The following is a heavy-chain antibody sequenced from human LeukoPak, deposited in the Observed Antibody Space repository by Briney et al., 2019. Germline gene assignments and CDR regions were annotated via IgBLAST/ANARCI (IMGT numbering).Heavy chain of an antibody. CDR1: GGSISSSSYY. CDR3: ARVNRDGYNPPTAFDY. Sequence: PSETLSLTCTVSGGSISSSSYYWGWIRQPPGKGLEWIGRIYTTGSTNYNPSLKSRVTMSLDTSKNQFSLKLSSVTAADTAVYYCARVNRDGYNPPTAFDYWGQGTLVTVSS. CDR2: IYTTGST. J-gene: IGHJ4*02. V-gene: IGHV4-39*07. D-gene: IGHD5-24*01.